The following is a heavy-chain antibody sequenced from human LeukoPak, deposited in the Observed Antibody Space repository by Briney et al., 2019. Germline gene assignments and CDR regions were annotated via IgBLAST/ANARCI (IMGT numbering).Heavy chain of an antibody. CDR2: ISSSGSTI. D-gene: IGHD3-10*01. V-gene: IGHV3-48*03. Sequence: GGSLRLSCAASGFTFSSYEMNWVRQAPGKGLEWVSYISSSGSTIYYADSVKGRFTISRDNAKNSLYLQMNSLRAEDTAVYYCARAEKWFGELTPFDPWGQGTLVTVSS. CDR3: ARAEKWFGELTPFDP. J-gene: IGHJ5*02. CDR1: GFTFSSYE.